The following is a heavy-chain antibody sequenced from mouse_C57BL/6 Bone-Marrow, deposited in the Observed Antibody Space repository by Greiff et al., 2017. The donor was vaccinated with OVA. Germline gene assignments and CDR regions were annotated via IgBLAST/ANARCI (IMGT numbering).Heavy chain of an antibody. CDR2: IDPSDSYT. Sequence: QVHVKQPGAELVKPGASVKLSCKASGYTFTSYWMQWVKQRPGQGLEWIGEIDPSDSYTNYNQKFKGKATLTVDTSSSTAYLQLSSLTSEDSAVYYCARKRGADYWGQGTTLTVSS. J-gene: IGHJ2*01. CDR3: ARKRGADY. V-gene: IGHV1-50*01. CDR1: GYTFTSYW.